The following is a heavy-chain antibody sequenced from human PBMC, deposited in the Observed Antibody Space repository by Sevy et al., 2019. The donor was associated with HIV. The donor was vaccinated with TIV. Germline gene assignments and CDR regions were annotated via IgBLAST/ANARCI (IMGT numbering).Heavy chain of an antibody. D-gene: IGHD3-10*01. Sequence: GGSLRLSCAASGFTFSSYSMNWVRQAPEKGLEWISFVSGNSGAINYADSVKGRVTISRDNAKNSLYLQMNSLRVDDTAAYYCARDMVGSYTPLDYWGQGTLVTVSS. J-gene: IGHJ4*02. CDR1: GFTFSSYS. CDR2: VSGNSGAI. V-gene: IGHV3-48*01. CDR3: ARDMVGSYTPLDY.